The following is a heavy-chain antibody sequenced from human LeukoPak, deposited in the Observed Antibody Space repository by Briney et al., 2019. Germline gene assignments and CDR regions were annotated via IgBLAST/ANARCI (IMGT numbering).Heavy chain of an antibody. D-gene: IGHD3-22*01. CDR2: IYYGGST. V-gene: IGHV4-39*07. J-gene: IGHJ3*01. CDR1: GGSVSSSHY. CDR3: AKSTYYYDTFVNAFDF. Sequence: SETLSLTCTVSGGSVSSSHYWGWIRQPTGKGLEWIVSIYYGGSTYYNASLRSRVTTPVDTSKNQFSLKLSSVTAADTAVYYCAKSTYYYDTFVNAFDFWGQGTVVTVSS.